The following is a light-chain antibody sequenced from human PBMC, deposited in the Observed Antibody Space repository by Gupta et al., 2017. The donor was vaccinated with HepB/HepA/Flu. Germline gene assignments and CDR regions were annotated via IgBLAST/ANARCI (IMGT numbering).Light chain of an antibody. CDR2: AAS. J-gene: IGKJ2*01. Sequence: EIVLTQSPGTLSLSPGERATLSCRASQSISGSFLAWYQQKPGEAPRLLIYAASSRATGVPDRFSGRGSGTDFTLSISRVEHDDFAVYYCHQYGSSRLFTFGHGTKLEIK. CDR3: HQYGSSRLFT. CDR1: QSISGSF. V-gene: IGKV3-20*01.